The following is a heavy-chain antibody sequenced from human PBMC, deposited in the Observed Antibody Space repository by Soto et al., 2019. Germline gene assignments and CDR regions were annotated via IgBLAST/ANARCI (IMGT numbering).Heavy chain of an antibody. D-gene: IGHD3-3*01. V-gene: IGHV4-59*01. Sequence: SETLSLTCTVSGGSISNSYWSWIRQPPGKGLEWIGHISYSGRINYNPSLRSRGTISVDTSKNQFSLKLSSVTAADTAVYYCSRDSGRMYYDTWSGYGYGLDVWGQGTTVTVCS. CDR2: ISYSGRI. CDR3: SRDSGRMYYDTWSGYGYGLDV. CDR1: GGSISNSY. J-gene: IGHJ6*02.